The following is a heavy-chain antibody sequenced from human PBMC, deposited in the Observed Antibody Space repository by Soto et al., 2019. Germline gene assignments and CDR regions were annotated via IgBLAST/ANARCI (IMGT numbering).Heavy chain of an antibody. CDR3: ARDSYYDFWSGYYYYYGMDV. Sequence: GGSLRLSCAASGFTFSSYWMHWVRQAPGKGLVWVSRINSDGSSTSYADSVKGRFTISRDNAKNTLYLQMNSLRAEDTAVYYCARDSYYDFWSGYYYYYGMDVWGQGTTVTVSS. CDR1: GFTFSSYW. J-gene: IGHJ6*02. CDR2: INSDGSST. D-gene: IGHD3-3*01. V-gene: IGHV3-74*01.